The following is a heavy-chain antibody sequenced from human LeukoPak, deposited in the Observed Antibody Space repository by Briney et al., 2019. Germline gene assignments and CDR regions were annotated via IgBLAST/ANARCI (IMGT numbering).Heavy chain of an antibody. CDR1: VFTFSSCA. V-gene: IGHV3-30*04. Sequence: PGGSLRLSCAASVFTFSSCAMHWVRQAPGKGLEWVAVISYDGGNKYYADSVKGRFTISRDNSKNTLYLQMSSLRAEDTAVYYCLRSGGGRASNWGQGTLVTVSS. D-gene: IGHD2-15*01. CDR3: LRSGGGRASN. CDR2: ISYDGGNK. J-gene: IGHJ4*02.